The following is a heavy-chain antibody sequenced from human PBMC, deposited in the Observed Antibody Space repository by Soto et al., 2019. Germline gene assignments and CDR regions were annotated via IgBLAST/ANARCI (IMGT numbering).Heavy chain of an antibody. CDR3: ARDHEVGGKGY. D-gene: IGHD1-26*01. CDR1: GATFRSYA. CDR2: IIPIFGTA. Sequence: VASVKVSCRASGATFRSYAISWVRQSPGQGLEWMGGIIPIFGTANYAQKFQGRVTITADKSTSTAYMELSSLRSEDTAVYYCARDHEVGGKGYWGQGTLVTVSS. V-gene: IGHV1-69*06. J-gene: IGHJ4*02.